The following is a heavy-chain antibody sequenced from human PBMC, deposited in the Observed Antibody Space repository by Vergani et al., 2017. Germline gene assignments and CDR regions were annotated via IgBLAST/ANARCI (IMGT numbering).Heavy chain of an antibody. V-gene: IGHV3-30*01. D-gene: IGHD2-15*01. CDR1: GFTFSSYA. CDR3: ARDQIVVMVAAIPWYYGMDV. CDR2: ISYDGSNK. J-gene: IGHJ6*02. Sequence: QVQLVESGGGVVQPGRSLRLSCAASGFTFSSYAMHWVRQAPGKGLEWVAVISYDGSNKYYADSVKGRFTISSDNSKNTLYLQMNSLRAEDTAVYYCARDQIVVMVAAIPWYYGMDVWGQGTTVTVSS.